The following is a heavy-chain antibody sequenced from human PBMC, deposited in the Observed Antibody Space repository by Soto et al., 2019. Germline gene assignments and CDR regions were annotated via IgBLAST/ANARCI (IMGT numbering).Heavy chain of an antibody. D-gene: IGHD3-10*01. J-gene: IGHJ6*02. CDR2: IYYSGST. CDR1: GGSISSGGYY. V-gene: IGHV4-31*03. Sequence: QVQLQESGPGLVKPSQTLSLTCTVSGGSISSGGYYWSWIRQHPGKGLEWIGYIYYSGSTYYNPSLKSRVTISVDTSKNQFTLKLSSVTAADTAVYYCARDSPYYGSPHGMDVWGQGTTVTVSS. CDR3: ARDSPYYGSPHGMDV.